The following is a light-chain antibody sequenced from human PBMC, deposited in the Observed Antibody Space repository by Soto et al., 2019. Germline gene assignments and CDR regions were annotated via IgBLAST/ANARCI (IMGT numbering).Light chain of an antibody. V-gene: IGLV2-14*01. CDR3: SSYSNKNIGLV. J-gene: IGLJ2*01. Sequence: QSALTQPASVSGSPGQSITISCTGTSSDIGGYPYVAWYQQNPGKAPKLLIYEVTNRPSGVSFRFSGSKSGNTASLTISGLQAEDEGDYYCSSYSNKNIGLVFGGGTKVTVL. CDR1: SSDIGGYPY. CDR2: EVT.